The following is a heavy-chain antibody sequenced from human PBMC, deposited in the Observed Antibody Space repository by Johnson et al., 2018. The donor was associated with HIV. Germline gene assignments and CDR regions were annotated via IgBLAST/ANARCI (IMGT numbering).Heavy chain of an antibody. Sequence: MLLVESGGGVVQPGGSQRLSCAASGFTFSDYSMHWVRQAPGKGLEWVANIKEDGSEKDYVDSVKGRFTISRDNPKNSLYLQMNSLRAEDTAVYYCAREGTLGAFDIWGQGTMVTVSS. D-gene: IGHD1-1*01. CDR1: GFTFSDYS. J-gene: IGHJ3*02. CDR2: IKEDGSEK. V-gene: IGHV3-7*01. CDR3: AREGTLGAFDI.